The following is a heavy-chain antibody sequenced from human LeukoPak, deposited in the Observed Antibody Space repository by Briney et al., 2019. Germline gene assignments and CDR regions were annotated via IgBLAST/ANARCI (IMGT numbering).Heavy chain of an antibody. Sequence: GASVKVSCKASGGTFSSYAIRWVRQAPGQGLEWMGRIIPILGIANYAQKFQGRVTITADKSTSTAYMELSSLRSEDTAVYYCARGNYYDSSGYSSQVDYWGQGTLVTVSS. CDR2: IIPILGIA. CDR3: ARGNYYDSSGYSSQVDY. CDR1: GGTFSSYA. D-gene: IGHD3-22*01. V-gene: IGHV1-69*04. J-gene: IGHJ4*02.